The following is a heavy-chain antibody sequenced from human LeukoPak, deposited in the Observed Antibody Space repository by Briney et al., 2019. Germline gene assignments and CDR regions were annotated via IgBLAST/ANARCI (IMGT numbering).Heavy chain of an antibody. CDR3: ARVSSGTTCLDY. D-gene: IGHD3-10*02. Sequence: ASVKVSCKASGYTFTSYGISWVRQAPGQGLEWMGWISAYNGNTNYAQKLQGRVTMTTDTSTSTAYMELRSLRSDDTAAYYCARVSSGTTCLDYWGQGTLVTVSS. J-gene: IGHJ4*02. CDR1: GYTFTSYG. CDR2: ISAYNGNT. V-gene: IGHV1-18*01.